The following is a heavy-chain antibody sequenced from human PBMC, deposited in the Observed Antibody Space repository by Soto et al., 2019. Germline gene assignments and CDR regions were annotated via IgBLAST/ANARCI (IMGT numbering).Heavy chain of an antibody. D-gene: IGHD5-12*01. Sequence: PSETLSLTCTLSGGSISSYYWSWIRQPPGKGLEWIGYIHYSGSTNYNPSLTSRVTISVDTSKNQFALKLSSVTAADTAVYYCASHLYGGFDLDYWGQGTLVNVSS. CDR1: GGSISSYY. CDR3: ASHLYGGFDLDY. V-gene: IGHV4-59*08. J-gene: IGHJ4*02. CDR2: IHYSGST.